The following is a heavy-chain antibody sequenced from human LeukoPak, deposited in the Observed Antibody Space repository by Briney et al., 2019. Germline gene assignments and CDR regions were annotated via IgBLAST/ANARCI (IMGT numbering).Heavy chain of an antibody. J-gene: IGHJ5*02. CDR3: VRDPFFSVP. V-gene: IGHV3-7*01. CDR2: IKEDGREK. CDR1: GFTFSSNW. D-gene: IGHD2/OR15-2a*01. Sequence: TGGSLRLSCAASGFTFSSNWMSWVRQAPGKGLEWVANIKEDGREKYYVDSVKGRFTISRDNGKNSLYLQMNSLRVDDTALYYCVRDPFFSVPWGQGTLVTVSS.